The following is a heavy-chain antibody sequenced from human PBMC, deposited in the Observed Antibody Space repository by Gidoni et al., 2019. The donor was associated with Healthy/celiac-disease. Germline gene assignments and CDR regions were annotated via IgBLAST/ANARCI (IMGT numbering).Heavy chain of an antibody. J-gene: IGHJ1*01. CDR2: INTNTGNP. CDR3: AREFGRSSSSYYAEFFHH. CDR1: GYTFTTFA. Sequence: QVQLVQSGSELKTPGASVKVSCKASGYTFTTFAINWVRQAPGQGLEWMGWINTNTGNPTYAQGFTGRFVCSLDTSVSTAYLQISSLKAEDTAVYYCAREFGRSSSSYYAEFFHHWGQGTMVTVSS. V-gene: IGHV7-4-1*02. D-gene: IGHD6-13*01.